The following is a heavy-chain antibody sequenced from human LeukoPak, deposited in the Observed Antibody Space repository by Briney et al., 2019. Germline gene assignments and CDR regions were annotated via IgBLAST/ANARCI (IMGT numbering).Heavy chain of an antibody. CDR3: ARSGSVGATHDY. J-gene: IGHJ4*02. CDR2: INSDGSST. Sequence: GGSLRLSCAASGFTFSSYWMHWVRQAPGKGLVWVSRINSDGSSTSYADSVKGRFTISRDNAKNTLYLQMNSLRAEDTAVYYCARSGSVGATHDYWGQGTLVTVSS. V-gene: IGHV3-74*01. CDR1: GFTFSSYW. D-gene: IGHD1-26*01.